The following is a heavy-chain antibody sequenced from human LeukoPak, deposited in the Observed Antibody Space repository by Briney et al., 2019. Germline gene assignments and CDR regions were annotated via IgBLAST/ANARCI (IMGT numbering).Heavy chain of an antibody. CDR3: AKTGYSSSWYGGGFDY. CDR1: GYTFTSYY. Sequence: GASVKVSFKASGYTFTSYYMHWVRQAPGQGLEWMGIINPSGGSTSYAQKFQGRVTMTRDTSTSTVYMELSSLRSEDTAVYYCAKTGYSSSWYGGGFDYWGQGTLVTVSS. D-gene: IGHD6-13*01. V-gene: IGHV1-46*01. J-gene: IGHJ4*02. CDR2: INPSGGST.